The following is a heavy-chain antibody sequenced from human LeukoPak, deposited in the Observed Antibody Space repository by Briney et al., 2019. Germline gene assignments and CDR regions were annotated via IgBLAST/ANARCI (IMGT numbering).Heavy chain of an antibody. D-gene: IGHD3-22*01. V-gene: IGHV3-48*03. CDR3: VVGDYYDSSGYYRAFQH. CDR1: GFTFSSYE. Sequence: TGGSLRLSCAASGFTFSSYEMNWVRQAPGKGLEWVSYISSGGSTIYYADSVKGRFTISRHNAKNSLYLQMNSLRAEDTAVYYCVVGDYYDSSGYYRAFQHWGQGTLVTVSS. J-gene: IGHJ1*01. CDR2: ISSGGSTI.